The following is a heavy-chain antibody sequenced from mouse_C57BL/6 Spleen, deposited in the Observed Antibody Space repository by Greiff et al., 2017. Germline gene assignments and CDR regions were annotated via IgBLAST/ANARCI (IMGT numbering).Heavy chain of an antibody. D-gene: IGHD2-1*01. V-gene: IGHV5-9-1*02. CDR3: TRDYYGNYYAMDY. Sequence: EVQGVESGEGLVKPGGSLKLSCAASGFTFSSYAMSWVRQTPEKRLEWVAYISSGGDYIYYADTVKGRFTISRDNARNTLYLQMSSLKSEDTAMYYCTRDYYGNYYAMDYWGQGTSVTVSS. J-gene: IGHJ4*01. CDR1: GFTFSSYA. CDR2: ISSGGDYI.